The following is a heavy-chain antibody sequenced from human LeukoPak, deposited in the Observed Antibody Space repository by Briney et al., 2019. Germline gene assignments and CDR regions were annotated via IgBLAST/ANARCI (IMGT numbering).Heavy chain of an antibody. CDR3: AKDQGPYSSSWYAY. Sequence: GGSLRLSCAASGFTFTSHAMSWVRQAPGKGLEWVSIISGSGDSTYYADSVKGRFTISRDNSNNTLYLQMNSLRAEDTAVYYCAKDQGPYSSSWYAYWGQGTLVTVSS. V-gene: IGHV3-23*01. CDR1: GFTFTSHA. J-gene: IGHJ4*02. CDR2: ISGSGDST. D-gene: IGHD6-13*01.